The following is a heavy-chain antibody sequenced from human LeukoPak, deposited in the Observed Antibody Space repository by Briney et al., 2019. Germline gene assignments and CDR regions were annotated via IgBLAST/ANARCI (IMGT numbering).Heavy chain of an antibody. D-gene: IGHD3-10*01. CDR1: GGSISSSSYY. V-gene: IGHV4-39*01. CDR2: IYYSGST. CDR3: ARHSPYYGSGSYYFDY. Sequence: SETLSLTCTVSGGSISSSSYYWGWIRQPPGKGLEWIGSIYYSGSTYYNPSLKSRVTISVDTSKNQFSLKLSSVTAAVTAVYYCARHSPYYGSGSYYFDYWGQGTLVTVSS. J-gene: IGHJ4*02.